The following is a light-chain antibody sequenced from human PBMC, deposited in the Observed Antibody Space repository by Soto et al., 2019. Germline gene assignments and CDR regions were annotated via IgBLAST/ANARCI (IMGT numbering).Light chain of an antibody. J-gene: IGKJ1*01. V-gene: IGKV1-8*01. Sequence: AIRMTQSPSSFSASTGDGVTITCRASQGISSYLAWYQQKPGKAPKLLIYAASTLQSGVPSRFSGSGSGTDFTLTISCLQSEDFATYYCQQYYRYPPWTFGQGTKVEIK. CDR1: QGISSY. CDR3: QQYYRYPPWT. CDR2: AAS.